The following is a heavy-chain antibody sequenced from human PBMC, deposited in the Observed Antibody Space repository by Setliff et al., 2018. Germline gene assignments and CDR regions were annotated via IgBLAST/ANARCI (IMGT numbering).Heavy chain of an antibody. J-gene: IGHJ4*02. CDR1: GGSISSYY. V-gene: IGHV4-34*01. CDR2: INHRGST. CDR3: ARGRNIAARLLDS. D-gene: IGHD6-6*01. Sequence: NPSETLSLTCTVSGGSISSYYWTWIRQPPGKGLEWIGEINHRGSTNYNPSLKSRATISIDTSKDQFSLKLISMSAADTAVYFCARGRNIAARLLDSWGQGALVTVSS.